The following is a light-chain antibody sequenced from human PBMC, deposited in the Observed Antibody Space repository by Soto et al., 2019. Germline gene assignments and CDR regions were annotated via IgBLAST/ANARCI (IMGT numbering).Light chain of an antibody. J-gene: IGKJ2*01. V-gene: IGKV3-20*01. CDR1: QSVDRAY. Sequence: EVVLTQSPGTLSLSPGERATLSCRASQSVDRAYLACYQHNPGQAPRLLMYGSSNRASDIPDRFSGSGSGTDFTLTISRREPEDFAVYYCQQYSDSPPYTFGQGTKLEIK. CDR3: QQYSDSPPYT. CDR2: GSS.